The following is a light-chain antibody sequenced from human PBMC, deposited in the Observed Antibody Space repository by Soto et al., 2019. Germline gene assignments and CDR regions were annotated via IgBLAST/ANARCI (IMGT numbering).Light chain of an antibody. CDR2: GAA. J-gene: IGKJ4*01. CDR1: HSVSSSY. V-gene: IGKV3-20*01. CDR3: QQYGSTRRPT. Sequence: EILFTQSPGTLSSPPGERATLSCSASHSVSSSYLAWYQQNPGQAPRLLIYGAASRATGIPDRFSGSGSGTDFTLTISRLEPGDYAVYYCQQYGSTRRPTFGGGTKVDIK.